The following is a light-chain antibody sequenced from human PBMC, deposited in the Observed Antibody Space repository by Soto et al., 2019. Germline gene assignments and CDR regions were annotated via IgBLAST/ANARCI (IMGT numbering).Light chain of an antibody. V-gene: IGKV3-15*01. CDR2: GAS. J-gene: IGKJ1*01. CDR1: QSVSSN. Sequence: EKVMTQSPATLSVSPGERTTASCRASQSVSSNVAWYQKKPGQAPRLRIDGASTRATGIPARFSGSGSGTEVTLTISSLQSEDFAVYYCQQYNNWLGTFGQGTKVDIK. CDR3: QQYNNWLGT.